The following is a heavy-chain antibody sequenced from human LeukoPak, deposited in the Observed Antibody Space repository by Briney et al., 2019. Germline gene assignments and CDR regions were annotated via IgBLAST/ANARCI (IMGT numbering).Heavy chain of an antibody. Sequence: SETLSLTCAVYGGSFSGYYWSWVRQPPGKGLEWSGEINHSGSTNYNPSLKSRVTISVDTSKNQFSLTLSSVTAADTAVYYCARIAYGSGSLVLGMDVWGQGTTVTVSS. V-gene: IGHV4-34*01. D-gene: IGHD3-10*01. J-gene: IGHJ6*02. CDR1: GGSFSGYY. CDR2: INHSGST. CDR3: ARIAYGSGSLVLGMDV.